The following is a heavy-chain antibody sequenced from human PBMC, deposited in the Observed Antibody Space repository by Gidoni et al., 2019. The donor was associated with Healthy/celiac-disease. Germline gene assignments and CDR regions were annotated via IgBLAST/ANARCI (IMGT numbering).Heavy chain of an antibody. V-gene: IGHV4-38-2*01. D-gene: IGHD2-21*01. J-gene: IGHJ3*02. CDR1: GYSISSRYY. Sequence: QVQLQESGPGLVKPSQTLSITCAVSGYSISSRYYWGWIRQPPGKGLEWIGSSYHSGSTYYNPSLKSRVTISVDTSKNQFSLKLSSVTAADTAVYYCASSFVVTPPGASDIWGQGTMVTVSS. CDR3: ASSFVVTPPGASDI. CDR2: SYHSGST.